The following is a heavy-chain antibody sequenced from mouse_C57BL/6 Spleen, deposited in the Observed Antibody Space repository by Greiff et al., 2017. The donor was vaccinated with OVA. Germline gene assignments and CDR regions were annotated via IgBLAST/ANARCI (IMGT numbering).Heavy chain of an antibody. Sequence: VKLVESGPGLVQPSQSLSITCTVSGFSFTSYGVHWVRQSPGKGLEWLGVIWSGGSTDYNAAFISRLSISKDNSKSQVFFKMNSLQADDTAIYYCATLRRDWYFDVWGTGTTVTVSS. CDR2: IWSGGST. CDR3: ATLRRDWYFDV. D-gene: IGHD2-12*01. J-gene: IGHJ1*03. CDR1: GFSFTSYG. V-gene: IGHV2-2*01.